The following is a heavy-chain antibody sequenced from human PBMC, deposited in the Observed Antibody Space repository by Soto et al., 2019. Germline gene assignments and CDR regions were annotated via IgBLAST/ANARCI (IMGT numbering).Heavy chain of an antibody. CDR1: GYSFTSYG. Sequence: HVQLVQSGAEVKKPGASVKVSCKASGYSFTSYGISWVRQAPGPGLEWMGWIGAYNGNTNYAQKLQVRVIMPTDTSTSTAYMELSSLRSDDTAVYYCARSSGSAYWFDPWGQGTLVAVSS. D-gene: IGHD6-6*01. J-gene: IGHJ5*02. V-gene: IGHV1-18*01. CDR3: ARSSGSAYWFDP. CDR2: IGAYNGNT.